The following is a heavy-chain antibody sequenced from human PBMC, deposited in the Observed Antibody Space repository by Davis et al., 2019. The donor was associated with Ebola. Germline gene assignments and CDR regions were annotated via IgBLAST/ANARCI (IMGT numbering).Heavy chain of an antibody. Sequence: ASVKVSCKASGYTFTSYGISWVRQASGQGLEWMGWISAYNGNTNYAQKLQGRVTMTTDTSTSTAYMELRSLRSDDTAVYYCARATAMVRGVIITPGYFDYWGQGTLVTVSS. V-gene: IGHV1-18*01. CDR1: GYTFTSYG. D-gene: IGHD3-10*01. J-gene: IGHJ4*02. CDR3: ARATAMVRGVIITPGYFDY. CDR2: ISAYNGNT.